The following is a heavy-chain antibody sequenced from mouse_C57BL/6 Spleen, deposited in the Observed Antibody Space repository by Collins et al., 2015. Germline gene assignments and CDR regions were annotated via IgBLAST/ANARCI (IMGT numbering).Heavy chain of an antibody. CDR3: ASYYYAIDY. CDR2: IYPGDGST. CDR1: FTGYD. V-gene: IGHV1-85*01. J-gene: IGHJ4*01. Sequence: FTGYDLNWVKQRPGQGLEWIGWIYPGDGSTRYNEKFKGKATLTVDTSSSTGYMDLHSLTSEDSAVYFCASYYYAIDYWGQGTSVTVSS.